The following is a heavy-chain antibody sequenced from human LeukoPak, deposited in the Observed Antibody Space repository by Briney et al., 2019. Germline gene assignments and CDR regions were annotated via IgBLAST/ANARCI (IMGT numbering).Heavy chain of an antibody. CDR2: IYTSGST. V-gene: IGHV4-61*02. CDR1: GGSLSSGSYY. CDR3: ARERQYYYDSSGYYPY. Sequence: SQTLSLTCTVSGGSLSSGSYYWSWIRQPAGKGLEWIGRIYTSGSTNYNPSLKSRVTISVDTSKNQFSLKLSSVTAADTAVYYCARERQYYYDSSGYYPYWGQGTLVTVSS. J-gene: IGHJ4*02. D-gene: IGHD3-22*01.